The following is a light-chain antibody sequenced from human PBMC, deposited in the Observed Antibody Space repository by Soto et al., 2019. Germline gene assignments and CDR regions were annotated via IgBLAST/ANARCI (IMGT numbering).Light chain of an antibody. J-gene: IGKJ5*01. Sequence: ETVLTQSPGTLSLSPGERATLSCRASQSVRSRYLAWYQQKPGQAPRLLISGASSRATGIPDRFSGSGSGTDFTLTVSRLEPEDFALYYCQQYGSSPITFGQGTRLEIK. CDR3: QQYGSSPIT. CDR2: GAS. CDR1: QSVRSRY. V-gene: IGKV3-20*01.